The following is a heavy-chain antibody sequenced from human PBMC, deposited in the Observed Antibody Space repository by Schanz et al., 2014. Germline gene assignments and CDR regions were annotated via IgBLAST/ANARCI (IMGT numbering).Heavy chain of an antibody. CDR3: ARDTVALVPEYFMDV. CDR2: ISSSSSYT. CDR1: GFTFSRYV. J-gene: IGHJ6*03. D-gene: IGHD2-15*01. V-gene: IGHV3-11*06. Sequence: LLESGGGLVQPGGSLRLSCAASGFTFSRYVLSWIRQAPGKGLEWVSYISSSSSYTNYADSVKGRFTISRDNSMNTMHLRMDGLGVEYTAGYFCARDTVALVPEYFMDVWGKGTPVTVSS.